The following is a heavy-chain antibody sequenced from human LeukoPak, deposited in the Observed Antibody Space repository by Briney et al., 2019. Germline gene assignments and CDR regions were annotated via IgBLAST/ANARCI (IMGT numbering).Heavy chain of an antibody. D-gene: IGHD3-3*01. CDR2: ISYDGSNK. Sequence: GGSLRLSCVASGFTFSSYGMHWVRQAPGKGLEWVAVISYDGSNKYYADSVKGRFTISRDNSKNTLYLQMNSLRAEDTAVYYCAKDEGLRFLKWLFSYWGQGTLVTVSS. CDR1: GFTFSSYG. J-gene: IGHJ4*02. V-gene: IGHV3-30*18. CDR3: AKDEGLRFLKWLFSY.